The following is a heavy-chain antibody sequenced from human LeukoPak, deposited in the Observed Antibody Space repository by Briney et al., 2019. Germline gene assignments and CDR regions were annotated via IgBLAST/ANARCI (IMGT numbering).Heavy chain of an antibody. Sequence: GGSLRLSCAASGFTFSSYWMSWVRQAPGKGLDWVANIKQDGSEKYYVDSVKGRFTISRDNAKNSLYLQMDSLRAEDTAVYYYARDADFWSAANFDYWGQGTLVTVSS. J-gene: IGHJ4*02. CDR2: IKQDGSEK. D-gene: IGHD3/OR15-3a*01. V-gene: IGHV3-7*01. CDR3: ARDADFWSAANFDY. CDR1: GFTFSSYW.